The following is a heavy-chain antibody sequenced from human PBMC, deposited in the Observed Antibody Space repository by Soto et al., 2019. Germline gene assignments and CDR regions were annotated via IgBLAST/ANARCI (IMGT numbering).Heavy chain of an antibody. J-gene: IGHJ4*02. D-gene: IGHD3-16*01. V-gene: IGHV4-59*01. CDR3: ASGRPYDYVWGSYNAFDY. CDR2: IYYSGST. Sequence: QVQLQESGPGLVKPSETLSLTCTVSGGSISSYYWSWIRQPPGKGLEWIGYIYYSGSTNYNPSLKSRVTISVDTSKNQCSLKLSSVTAADTAVYYCASGRPYDYVWGSYNAFDYWGQGTLVTVSS. CDR1: GGSISSYY.